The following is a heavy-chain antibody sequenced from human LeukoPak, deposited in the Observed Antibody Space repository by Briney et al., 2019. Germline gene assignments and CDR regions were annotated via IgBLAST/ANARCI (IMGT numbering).Heavy chain of an antibody. J-gene: IGHJ4*02. Sequence: GGSLRLSCAASGFTFSSYSMNWVRQAPGKGLEWVSSNSSRSSYIYYADSVKGRFTISRDNAKNSLYLQMNSQRSDDTAVYYCAREYGIAAAGPDYWGQGTLVTVSS. CDR3: AREYGIAAAGPDY. V-gene: IGHV3-21*01. CDR2: NSSRSSYI. CDR1: GFTFSSYS. D-gene: IGHD6-13*01.